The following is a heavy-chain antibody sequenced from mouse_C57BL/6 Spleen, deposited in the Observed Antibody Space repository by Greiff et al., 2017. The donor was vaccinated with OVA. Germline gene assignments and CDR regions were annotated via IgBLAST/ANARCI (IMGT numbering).Heavy chain of an antibody. Sequence: VQLQQSGPGLVKPSQTVFLTCTVTGISITTGNYRWSWIRQFPGNKLEWIGYIYYSGTITYNPSLTSRTTITRDTPKNQFFLEMNSLTAEDTATYYCAREGARLAMDYWGQGTSVTVSS. V-gene: IGHV3-5*01. J-gene: IGHJ4*01. CDR3: AREGARLAMDY. CDR2: IYYSGTI. CDR1: GISITTGNYR. D-gene: IGHD3-1*01.